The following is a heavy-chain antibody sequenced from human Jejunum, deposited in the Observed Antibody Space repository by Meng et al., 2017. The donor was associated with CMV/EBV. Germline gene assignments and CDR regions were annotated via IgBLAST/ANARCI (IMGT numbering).Heavy chain of an antibody. D-gene: IGHD2-8*02. Sequence: SGFTFSKYWVHWVRQAPGKGLVWVSRISSDGGVTAYADSVKGRFTISKDSAENTLYLQMNSLRAEDTAIYYCAKLTANTWSTFDSWGQGTLVTVSS. CDR2: ISSDGGVT. V-gene: IGHV3-74*01. CDR1: GFTFSKYW. J-gene: IGHJ4*02. CDR3: AKLTANTWSTFDS.